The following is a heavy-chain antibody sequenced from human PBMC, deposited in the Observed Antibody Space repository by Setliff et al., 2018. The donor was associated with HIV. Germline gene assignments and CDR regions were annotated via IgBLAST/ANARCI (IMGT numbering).Heavy chain of an antibody. CDR2: INQSGST. V-gene: IGHV4-34*01. Sequence: SETLSLTCTVYGGSFSGYYWSWIRQPPGMGLEWIGEINQSGSTNYNPSLKSRVPISVDTSKNQFSLKLSSVTAADTAVYYCARGARLTMIVVVITNPYNWFDPWGQGTLVTVSS. J-gene: IGHJ5*02. D-gene: IGHD3-22*01. CDR1: GGSFSGYY. CDR3: ARGARLTMIVVVITNPYNWFDP.